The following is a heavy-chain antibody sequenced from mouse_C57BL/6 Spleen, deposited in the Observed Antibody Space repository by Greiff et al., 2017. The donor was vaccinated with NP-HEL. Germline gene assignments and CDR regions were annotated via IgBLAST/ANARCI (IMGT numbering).Heavy chain of an antibody. Sequence: VQLQQSGAELVKPGASVKLSCKASGYTFTSYWMHWVKQRPGQGLEWIGMIHPNSGSTNYNEKFKSKATLTVDKSSSTAYMQLSSLTSEDSAVYYCARSTVVAAVDYWGQGTTLTVSS. CDR2: IHPNSGST. D-gene: IGHD1-1*01. V-gene: IGHV1-64*01. CDR3: ARSTVVAAVDY. J-gene: IGHJ2*01. CDR1: GYTFTSYW.